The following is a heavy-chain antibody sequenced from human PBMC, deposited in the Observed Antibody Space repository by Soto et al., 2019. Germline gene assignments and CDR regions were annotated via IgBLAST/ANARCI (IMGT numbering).Heavy chain of an antibody. J-gene: IGHJ4*02. D-gene: IGHD5-18*01. Sequence: QVQLVQSGAEVKKPGASVKVSCKASGYTFTSYGITWVRQAPGQGLEWMGWISAHNGNKKYAQKFQGRVTMTTDTSMSTAYMDLRSLRSDDTAVYYCARTGTAMPTRENYWGQGTLVTVSA. CDR2: ISAHNGNK. V-gene: IGHV1-18*01. CDR1: GYTFTSYG. CDR3: ARTGTAMPTRENY.